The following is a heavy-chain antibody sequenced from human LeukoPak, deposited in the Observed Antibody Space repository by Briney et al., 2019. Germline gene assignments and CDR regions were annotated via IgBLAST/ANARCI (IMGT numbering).Heavy chain of an antibody. V-gene: IGHV3-7*01. D-gene: IGHD5-18*01. CDR3: ARDRQLDNTSDFIDY. Sequence: GGSLRLSCAASGFTFSSYWMSWVRQAPGKGLEWVANIKQDGSEKYYVDSVKGRFTISRDNAKNSLYLQMNSLRAEDTAVYYCARDRQLDNTSDFIDYWGQGTLVTVSS. CDR1: GFTFSSYW. J-gene: IGHJ4*02. CDR2: IKQDGSEK.